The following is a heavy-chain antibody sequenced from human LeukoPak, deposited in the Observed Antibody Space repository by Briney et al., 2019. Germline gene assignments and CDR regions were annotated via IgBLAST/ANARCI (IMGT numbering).Heavy chain of an antibody. D-gene: IGHD4-23*01. CDR1: GFTFSSYG. Sequence: PGGSLRLSCAASGFTFSSYGMHWVRQAPGKGLEWVAVIWYDGSNKYYSDSVKGRFTISRDNSKNTLYLQMNSLRAEDTAIYYCASVYGGNISWGQGTLVTVSS. J-gene: IGHJ5*02. CDR2: IWYDGSNK. V-gene: IGHV3-33*08. CDR3: ASVYGGNIS.